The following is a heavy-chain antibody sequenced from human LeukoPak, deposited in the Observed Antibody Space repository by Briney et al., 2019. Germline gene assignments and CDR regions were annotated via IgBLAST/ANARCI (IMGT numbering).Heavy chain of an antibody. CDR2: IYYSGGT. CDR3: ARTNYGGNSIYYYYMDV. D-gene: IGHD4-23*01. V-gene: IGHV4-59*01. Sequence: PSETLSLTCTVSGGSISSYYWSWIRQPAGKGLEWIGYIYYSGGTNYNPSLKSRVTISVDTSKNQFSLNLSSVTAADTAVYYCARTNYGGNSIYYYYMDVWGKGTTVTVSS. CDR1: GGSISSYY. J-gene: IGHJ6*03.